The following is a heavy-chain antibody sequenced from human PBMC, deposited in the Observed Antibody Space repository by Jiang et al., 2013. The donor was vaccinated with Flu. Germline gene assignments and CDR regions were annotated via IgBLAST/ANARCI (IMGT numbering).Heavy chain of an antibody. CDR1: TFSSYA. Sequence: TFSSYAMSWVRQAPGKGLEWVSAISGSGGSTYYADSVKGRFTISRDNSKNTLYLQMNSLRAEDTAVYYCAKDRSSIAGWWFDPWGQGTLVTVSS. CDR2: ISGSGGST. CDR3: AKDRSSIAGWWFDP. D-gene: IGHD6-6*01. V-gene: IGHV3-23*01. J-gene: IGHJ5*02.